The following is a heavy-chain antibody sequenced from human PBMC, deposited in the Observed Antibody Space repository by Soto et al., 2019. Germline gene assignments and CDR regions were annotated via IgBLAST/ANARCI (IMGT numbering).Heavy chain of an antibody. CDR1: GYTFAAYY. Sequence: QVQLVQSGAEVKKPGASVKVSCKTSGYTFAAYYRHWIRQAPGQGLEWMGWINPTNGGTVYAQNFKDRVTMTRDTSISPAYMELRRLNSDDTAVYDCASDPDYGDDWGYFFDSWGQGTPVTVSS. V-gene: IGHV1-2*02. CDR3: ASDPDYGDDWGYFFDS. J-gene: IGHJ4*02. D-gene: IGHD4-17*01. CDR2: INPTNGGT.